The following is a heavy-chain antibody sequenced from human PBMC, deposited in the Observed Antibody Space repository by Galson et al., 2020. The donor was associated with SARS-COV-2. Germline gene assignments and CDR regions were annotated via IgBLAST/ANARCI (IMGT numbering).Heavy chain of an antibody. V-gene: IGHV4-31*03. CDR2: IYYSGST. CDR1: GGSISSGGYY. D-gene: IGHD2-15*01. CDR3: ARVVGYCSGGSCYHYYYGMDV. J-gene: IGHJ6*04. Sequence: SETLSLTYTVSGGSISSGGYYWSWIRQHPGKGLEWIGYIYYSGSTYYNPSLKSRVTISVDTSKNQFSLKLSSVTAADTAVYYCARVVGYCSGGSCYHYYYGMDVWGEGTTFTVSS.